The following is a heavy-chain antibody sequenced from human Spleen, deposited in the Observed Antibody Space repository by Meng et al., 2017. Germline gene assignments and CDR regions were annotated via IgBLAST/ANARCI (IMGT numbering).Heavy chain of an antibody. J-gene: IGHJ5*02. V-gene: IGHV3-23*01. CDR1: GFTFSSYA. Sequence: GESLKISCAASGFTFSSYALSWVRQAPGKGLEWVSGISGSGGTTYYADSVKGRFTIARDNSKNTLFLQTNSLRVEDTAVYYCAKGGTITGRVRWFDPWGQGTLVTVSS. D-gene: IGHD6-25*01. CDR2: ISGSGGTT. CDR3: AKGGTITGRVRWFDP.